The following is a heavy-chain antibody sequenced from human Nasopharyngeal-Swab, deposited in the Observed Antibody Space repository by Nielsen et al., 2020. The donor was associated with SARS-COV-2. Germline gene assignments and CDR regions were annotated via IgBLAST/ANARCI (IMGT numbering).Heavy chain of an antibody. CDR3: ARDGLDYDFWSAYFMDV. V-gene: IGHV3-30*04. CDR2: ASSDGRNK. J-gene: IGHJ6*02. D-gene: IGHD3-3*01. CDR1: GFSFSSYA. Sequence: GGSLRLSCAASGFSFSSYAMHWVRQAPGKGLEWVAVASSDGRNKYYADSVKGRFTVSRDNPKNTLYLQMNSLRAEDTAVYYCARDGLDYDFWSAYFMDVWGQGTTVTVSS.